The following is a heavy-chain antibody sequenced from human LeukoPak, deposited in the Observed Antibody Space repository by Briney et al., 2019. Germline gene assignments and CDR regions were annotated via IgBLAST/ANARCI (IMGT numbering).Heavy chain of an antibody. V-gene: IGHV3-30*03. CDR3: ARVLSGSYDNYFDY. D-gene: IGHD1-26*01. CDR1: GFAISSYD. CDR2: ISYDGSDK. Sequence: GGSLRLSCAASGFAISSYDMHWVRQAPGKGLEWVAVISYDGSDKYYVDSVKGRFTISRDNSKNTLYLQMNSLKAEDAAVYYCARVLSGSYDNYFDYWGQGTLVTVSS. J-gene: IGHJ4*02.